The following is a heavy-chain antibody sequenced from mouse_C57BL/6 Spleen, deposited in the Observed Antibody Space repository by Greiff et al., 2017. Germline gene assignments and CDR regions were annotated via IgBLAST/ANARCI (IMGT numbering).Heavy chain of an antibody. D-gene: IGHD2-5*01. CDR2: INPNTGGT. CDR1: GYTFTDYN. J-gene: IGHJ1*03. Sequence: SGPELVKPGASVKIPCKASGYTFTDYNMDWVKQSHGKSLEWIGYINPNTGGTIYNQKFKGKATLTVDKSSSTAYMELRSLTSEDTAVYYCARRVYYSNWPWYFDVWGTGTTVTVSS. CDR3: ARRVYYSNWPWYFDV. V-gene: IGHV1-18*01.